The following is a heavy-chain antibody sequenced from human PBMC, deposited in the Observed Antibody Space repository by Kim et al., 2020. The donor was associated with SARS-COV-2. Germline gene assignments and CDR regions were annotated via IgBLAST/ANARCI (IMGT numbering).Heavy chain of an antibody. CDR1: GFTFSDYY. CDR3: ATQHYYGSGNTNDY. V-gene: IGHV3-11*01. CDR2: ISSSGSTI. Sequence: GGSLRLSCAASGFTFSDYYMSWIRQAPGKGLEWVSYISSSGSTIYYADSVKGRFTISRDNAKNSLYLQMNSLRAEDTAVYYCATQHYYGSGNTNDYWGQGTLVTVSS. J-gene: IGHJ4*02. D-gene: IGHD3-10*01.